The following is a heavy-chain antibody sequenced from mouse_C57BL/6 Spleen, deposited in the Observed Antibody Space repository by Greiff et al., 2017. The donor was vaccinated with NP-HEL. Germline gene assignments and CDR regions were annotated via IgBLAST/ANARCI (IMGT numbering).Heavy chain of an antibody. Sequence: EVKLVESGGGLVKPGGSLKLSCAASGFTFSSYAMSWVRQTPEKRLEWVATISDGGSYTYYPDNVKGRFTISRANAKNNLYLQMSHLKSEDTAMYYCAREGTMITTYYFDYWGQGTTLTVSS. J-gene: IGHJ2*01. D-gene: IGHD2-4*01. CDR3: AREGTMITTYYFDY. CDR2: ISDGGSYT. V-gene: IGHV5-4*01. CDR1: GFTFSSYA.